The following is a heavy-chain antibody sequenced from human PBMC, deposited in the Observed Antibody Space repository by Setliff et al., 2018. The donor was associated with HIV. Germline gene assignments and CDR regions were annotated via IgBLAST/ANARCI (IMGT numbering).Heavy chain of an antibody. J-gene: IGHJ4*02. D-gene: IGHD5-12*01. Sequence: GESLKISCKGSGYSFTNSYIGWVRQMPGKGLEWMAIIYPDDSDTRYSPSFQGQVTISADKSISTAYLQWSSLKASDTAMYYCARRKGGGYNLYYFDFWGQGTLVTVS. CDR3: ARRKGGGYNLYYFDF. CDR1: GYSFTNSY. V-gene: IGHV5-51*01. CDR2: IYPDDSDT.